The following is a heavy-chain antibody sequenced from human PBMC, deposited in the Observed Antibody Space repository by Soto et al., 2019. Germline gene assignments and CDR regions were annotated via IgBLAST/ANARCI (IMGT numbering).Heavy chain of an antibody. V-gene: IGHV3-23*01. Sequence: GGSLRLSCATSGFSFNTYPMTWVRQAPGKGLEWVASISSTAGRTSSYADSVKGRFAIARDFSDNSVYLEMNNLRVDDTAVYFCAKGVLSFHYGMEVWGQGTKVTVSS. CDR2: ISSTAGRTS. D-gene: IGHD3-10*01. CDR3: AKGVLSFHYGMEV. CDR1: GFSFNTYP. J-gene: IGHJ6*02.